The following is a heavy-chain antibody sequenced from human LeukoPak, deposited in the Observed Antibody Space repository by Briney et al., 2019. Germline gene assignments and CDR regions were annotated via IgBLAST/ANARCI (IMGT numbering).Heavy chain of an antibody. Sequence: GSLRLSCAASGFTVSSNYMSWVRQPPGKGLEWIGEINHSGSSNYNSSLRSRVTISVDTSYKQFSLRLSSVTAADTAVYYCAPRGDIEHSYVYGKWFDPWGQGTRVTVSS. V-gene: IGHV4-34*08. CDR3: APRGDIEHSYVYGKWFDP. CDR2: INHSGSS. CDR1: GFTVSSNY. D-gene: IGHD5-18*01. J-gene: IGHJ5*02.